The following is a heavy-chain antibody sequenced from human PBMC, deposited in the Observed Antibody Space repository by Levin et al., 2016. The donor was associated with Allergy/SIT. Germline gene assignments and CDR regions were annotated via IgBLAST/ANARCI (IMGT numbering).Heavy chain of an antibody. CDR3: ARVSPLEWLFLAY. J-gene: IGHJ4*02. V-gene: IGHV1-2*02. CDR2: INPKTGAT. Sequence: WVRQAPGQGLEWMGWINPKTGATYYAQKFQGRVTVTRDTSVSTAYMELSSLKYDDTAVYYCARVSPLEWLFLAYWGQGTQVTVSS. D-gene: IGHD3-3*01.